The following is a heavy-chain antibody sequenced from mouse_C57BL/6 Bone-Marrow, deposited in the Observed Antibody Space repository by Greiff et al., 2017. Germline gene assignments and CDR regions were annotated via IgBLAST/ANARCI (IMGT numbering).Heavy chain of an antibody. CDR3: ASYYGSSYPAWFAY. D-gene: IGHD1-1*01. J-gene: IGHJ3*01. CDR1: GYTFTSYG. V-gene: IGHV1-81*01. Sequence: VKLMESGAELARPGASVKLSCKASGYTFTSYGISWVKQRTGQGLEWIGEIYPRSGNTYYNEKFKGKATLTADKSSSTAYMELRSLTSEDSAVXFCASYYGSSYPAWFAYWGQGTLVTVSA. CDR2: IYPRSGNT.